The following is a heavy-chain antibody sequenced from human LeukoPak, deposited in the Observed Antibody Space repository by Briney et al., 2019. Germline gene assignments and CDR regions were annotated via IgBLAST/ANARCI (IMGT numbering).Heavy chain of an antibody. CDR1: GGSISSSSYY. Sequence: SETLSLTCTVSGGSISSSSYYWGWIRQPPGKGLEWIGSIYYSGSTYYNPSLKSRVTISVDTSKNQFSLKLSSVTAADTAVYYCARSTGRQVVPKDYWGQGTLVTVSS. CDR3: ARSTGRQVVPKDY. J-gene: IGHJ4*02. CDR2: IYYSGST. V-gene: IGHV4-39*01. D-gene: IGHD2-15*01.